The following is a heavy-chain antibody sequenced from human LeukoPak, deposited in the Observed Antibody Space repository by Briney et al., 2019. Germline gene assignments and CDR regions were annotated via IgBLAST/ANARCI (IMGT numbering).Heavy chain of an antibody. D-gene: IGHD1-26*01. V-gene: IGHV4-59*01. CDR1: GGSLSGFY. CDR2: VYYSGNT. J-gene: IGHJ4*02. CDR3: ARGMGMSDY. Sequence: SETLSLTCTVSGGSLSGFYWSWIRQSPGKGLEWIGYVYYSGNTNYNPSLKSRVTISVDTSKNQFSLKLTSVTAADTAMYYCARGMGMSDYWGQGTLVTVSS.